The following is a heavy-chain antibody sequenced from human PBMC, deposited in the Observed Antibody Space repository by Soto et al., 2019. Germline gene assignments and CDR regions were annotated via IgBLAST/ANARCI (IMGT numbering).Heavy chain of an antibody. Sequence: XGTLSLTCNVSGGSIYTYYWNGMRQSPGKGLEWIGYISDGGSTNYNPSLKGRGTISVDTSKNQFSLKLSSVTAADTAVYYCARAPIQYYYDSSGSSRGMDVWGQGTTVTVSS. V-gene: IGHV4-59*08. D-gene: IGHD3-22*01. CDR3: ARAPIQYYYDSSGSSRGMDV. J-gene: IGHJ6*02. CDR1: GGSIYTYY. CDR2: ISDGGST.